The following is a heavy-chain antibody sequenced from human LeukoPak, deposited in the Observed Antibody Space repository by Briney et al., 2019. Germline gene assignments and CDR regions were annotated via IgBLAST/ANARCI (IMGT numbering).Heavy chain of an antibody. V-gene: IGHV4-59*01. Sequence: SETLSLTCTVSGDSINNYYWNWIRQPPGKGLEWIGYIYFHGSTNYNPSLKSRVTKLVDPSKNQFSLSLNSVTAADTAVYYCARGTYYDFWSGEGLFDFWGQGTLVTVSS. J-gene: IGHJ4*02. CDR2: IYFHGST. CDR1: GDSINNYY. CDR3: ARGTYYDFWSGEGLFDF. D-gene: IGHD3-3*01.